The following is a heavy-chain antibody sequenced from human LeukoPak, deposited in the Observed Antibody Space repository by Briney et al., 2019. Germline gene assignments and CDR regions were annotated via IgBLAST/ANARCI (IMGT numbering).Heavy chain of an antibody. Sequence: SETLSLTCAVYGGSFSGYYWSWIRQPPGKGLEWIGEINHSGSTNYNPSLKSRVTISVDTSKNQFSLKLSSVTAADTAVYYCARGGIAVADPKGGPTLDWGQGTLVTVSS. CDR2: INHSGST. CDR1: GGSFSGYY. J-gene: IGHJ4*02. CDR3: ARGGIAVADPKGGPTLD. V-gene: IGHV4-34*01. D-gene: IGHD6-19*01.